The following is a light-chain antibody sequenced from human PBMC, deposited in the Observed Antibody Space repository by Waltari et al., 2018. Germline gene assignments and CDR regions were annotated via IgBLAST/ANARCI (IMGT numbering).Light chain of an antibody. Sequence: EIVLTQSPAILSVSPGERATLSCRASPRVTGKLGWYQQKPGQAPRLLIYDVSTRASGIPARFSGSGSGTEFTLTITSLQSEDFAVYFCQQHNDWPPKTFGQGTKVEIK. V-gene: IGKV3-15*01. CDR2: DVS. J-gene: IGKJ1*01. CDR1: PRVTGK. CDR3: QQHNDWPPKT.